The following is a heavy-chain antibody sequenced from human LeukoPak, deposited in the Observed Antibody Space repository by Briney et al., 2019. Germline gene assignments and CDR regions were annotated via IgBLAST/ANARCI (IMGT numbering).Heavy chain of an antibody. CDR3: AKDLTTVTTSTDY. J-gene: IGHJ4*02. V-gene: IGHV3-53*01. CDR1: GFTVSRNY. D-gene: IGHD4-17*01. CDR2: IYIDGNT. Sequence: GGSLRLSSAASGFTVSRNYMSWVRQAPGKGLEWVSVIYIDGNTYYADSVKGRFTISRDNSKNTLYLQMNSLRAEDTAVYYCAKDLTTVTTSTDYWGQGTLVTVSS.